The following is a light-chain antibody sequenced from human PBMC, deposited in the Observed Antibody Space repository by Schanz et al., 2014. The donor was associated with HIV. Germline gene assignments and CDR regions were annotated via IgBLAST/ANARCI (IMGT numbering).Light chain of an antibody. J-gene: IGLJ1*01. CDR3: SSYASGSTLEV. V-gene: IGLV2-14*01. CDR1: SNDVGDYNY. CDR2: EVT. Sequence: QSVLTQPASVSGSPGQSVTISCTGTSNDVGDYNYVSWYQQHPGKAPKLMIYEVTKRPSGVSNRFSGSKSGNTASLTISGLQAEDEADYYCSSYASGSTLEVFGSGTKLTVL.